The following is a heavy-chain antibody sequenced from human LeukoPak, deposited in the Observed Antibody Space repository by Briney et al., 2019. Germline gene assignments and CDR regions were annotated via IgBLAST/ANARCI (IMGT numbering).Heavy chain of an antibody. CDR1: GFTFSDYP. J-gene: IGHJ4*02. D-gene: IGHD2-2*02. CDR2: ISGDGAEI. Sequence: GGSLRLSCVTSGFTFSDYPMSWVRQGPGKGLEWISTISGDGAEIVYADSVKGRFTIPRDNAKNSLYLHMNSLRAEDTAVYYCARGDEYTTSPWGQGTLVTVSS. CDR3: ARGDEYTTSP. V-gene: IGHV3-69-1*01.